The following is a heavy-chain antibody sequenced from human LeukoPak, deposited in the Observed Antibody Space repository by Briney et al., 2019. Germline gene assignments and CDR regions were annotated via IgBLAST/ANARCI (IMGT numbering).Heavy chain of an antibody. CDR3: AHSSSWFSHLDY. J-gene: IGHJ4*02. CDR2: ISESGRNT. Sequence: GGSLRLSCAASGFTFSNYAMNWVRQAPGKGLEWVSVISESGRNTYYADSVKGRFTISRDNSKNTLYLQMNSLRVEDTAVYYCAHSSSWFSHLDYWGQGTLVTVSS. D-gene: IGHD6-13*01. V-gene: IGHV3-23*01. CDR1: GFTFSNYA.